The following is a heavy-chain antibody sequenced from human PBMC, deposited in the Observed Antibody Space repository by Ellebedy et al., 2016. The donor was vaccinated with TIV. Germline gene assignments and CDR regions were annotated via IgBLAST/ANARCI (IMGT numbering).Heavy chain of an antibody. D-gene: IGHD3-3*01. Sequence: SETLSLXXTVSGGSISSYYWSWIRQPPGKGLEWIGYIYYSGSTNYNPSLKSRVTISVDTSKNQFSLKLSSVTAADTAVYYCASSDYYDFWSGYAPDFGVAFGYWGQGTLVTVSS. CDR2: IYYSGST. CDR3: ASSDYYDFWSGYAPDFGVAFGY. V-gene: IGHV4-59*01. J-gene: IGHJ4*02. CDR1: GGSISSYY.